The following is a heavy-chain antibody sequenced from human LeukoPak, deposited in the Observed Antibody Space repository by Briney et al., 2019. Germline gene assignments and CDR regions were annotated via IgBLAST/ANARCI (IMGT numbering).Heavy chain of an antibody. V-gene: IGHV3-74*01. J-gene: IGHJ5*01. Sequence: PGGSLRLSCVASGFTFSTYSMRWVRQAPGKGLVWVSRIYGDGSNTNYADSVRGRFTISRDNAKNTLYVQMNNMRAEDTAVYSCARGRHCYESRVYAFWFDSWGQGIPVTVSS. CDR3: ARGRHCYESRVYAFWFDS. CDR2: IYGDGSNT. D-gene: IGHD3-22*01. CDR1: GFTFSTYS.